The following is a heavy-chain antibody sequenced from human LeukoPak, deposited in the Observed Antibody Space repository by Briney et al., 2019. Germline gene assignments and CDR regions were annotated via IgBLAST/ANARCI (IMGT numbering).Heavy chain of an antibody. J-gene: IGHJ4*02. Sequence: PGESLRLSCAASGFTFSSYSMNWVRQAPGKGLEWVSSISSSSSYIYYADSVKGRFTISRDNAKNSLYLQMNSLRAEDTAVYYCARDRSLGTVWFGPKRYYYFDYWGQGTLVTVS. CDR2: ISSSSSYI. CDR1: GFTFSSYS. V-gene: IGHV3-21*01. CDR3: ARDRSLGTVWFGPKRYYYFDY. D-gene: IGHD3-10*01.